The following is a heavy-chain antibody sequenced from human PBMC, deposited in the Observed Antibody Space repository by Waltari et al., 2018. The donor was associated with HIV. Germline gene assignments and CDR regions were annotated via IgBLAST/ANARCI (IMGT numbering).Heavy chain of an antibody. Sequence: EGQLLESGGGLVQPGGSLRLSCAASGFTFSSYAMSWVRQATGKGLEWVSAISGSGGLTYYSDSVKGRFTISRDNSKNTLYMQMNSLRAEDTAVYYCATYQPPLKYGMDVWGQGTTVTVSS. J-gene: IGHJ6*02. CDR2: ISGSGGLT. CDR1: GFTFSSYA. D-gene: IGHD2-2*01. CDR3: ATYQPPLKYGMDV. V-gene: IGHV3-23*01.